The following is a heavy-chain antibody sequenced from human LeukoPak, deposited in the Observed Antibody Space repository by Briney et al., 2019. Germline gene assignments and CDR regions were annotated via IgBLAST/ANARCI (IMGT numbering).Heavy chain of an antibody. Sequence: SETLSLTCTVSGGSINSGNYYWGWIRQPPGKGLEWIGSIYYSGSTYFNPSLKSRVTISVDTSKNQFSLKLSSVTAADTAVYYCARSYCSSTSCYASGYFDYWGQGTLVTASS. CDR3: ARSYCSSTSCYASGYFDY. CDR2: IYYSGST. V-gene: IGHV4-39*01. D-gene: IGHD2-2*01. CDR1: GGSINSGNYY. J-gene: IGHJ4*02.